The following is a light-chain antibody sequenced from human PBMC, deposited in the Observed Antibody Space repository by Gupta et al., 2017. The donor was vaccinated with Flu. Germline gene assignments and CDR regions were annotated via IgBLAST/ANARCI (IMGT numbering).Light chain of an antibody. CDR1: QSVSNF. CDR3: QQGYSTLKT. Sequence: PSSLSASVGDRVTITCRASQSVSNFLNWYQQKPGKAPKLLIYAASTVQGGVPSRFSGSGSGTDFTLTINRLQPEDFATYYCQQGYSTLKTFGRGTTVEIK. J-gene: IGKJ4*02. V-gene: IGKV1-39*01. CDR2: AAS.